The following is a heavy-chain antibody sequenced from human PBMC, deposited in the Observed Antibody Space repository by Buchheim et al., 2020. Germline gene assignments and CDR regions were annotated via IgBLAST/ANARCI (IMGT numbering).Heavy chain of an antibody. CDR1: GGSFSSGGYY. CDR3: ARSQSARWTLDYYYYGMDV. Sequence: QVQLQESGPGLVKPSQTLSLTCTVSGGSFSSGGYYWCWIRQHPGKGLEWIGYIYYSGSTYYNPSLKSRVTISVDTSKTQFSLKLSSVTAADTAVYCCARSQSARWTLDYYYYGMDVWGQGTT. V-gene: IGHV4-31*03. D-gene: IGHD3/OR15-3a*01. CDR2: IYYSGST. J-gene: IGHJ6*02.